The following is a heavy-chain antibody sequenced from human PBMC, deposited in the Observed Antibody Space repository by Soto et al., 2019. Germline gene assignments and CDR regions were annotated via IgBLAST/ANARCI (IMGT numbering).Heavy chain of an antibody. CDR2: LNHDANRT. D-gene: IGHD2-8*01. Sequence: EVQLLQSGGGSVRPGGTLTLSCAASGFTFSHYWMHWVRQVPGRGLLWVSRLNHDANRTAYADSVRGRFTISRDNAKNTLYLHMSSVRAEDSVTYYCVRSTSGCFDYWGQGAEVSVSS. J-gene: IGHJ4*02. CDR1: GFTFSHYW. CDR3: VRSTSGCFDY. V-gene: IGHV3-74*01.